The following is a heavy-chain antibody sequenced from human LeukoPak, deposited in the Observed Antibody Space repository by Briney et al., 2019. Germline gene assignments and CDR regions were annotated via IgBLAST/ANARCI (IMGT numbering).Heavy chain of an antibody. CDR1: GGTFSSYA. CDR2: IIPIFGTA. CDR3: ASVVRGEDYFDY. D-gene: IGHD3-10*01. V-gene: IGHV1-69*05. J-gene: IGHJ4*02. Sequence: ASVKVSCKASGGTFSSYAISWVRQAPGQGLEWMGGIIPIFGTANYAQKFQGRVTITTDESTSTAYMELSSLRSEDTAVYYCASVVRGEDYFDYWGQGTLVTVSS.